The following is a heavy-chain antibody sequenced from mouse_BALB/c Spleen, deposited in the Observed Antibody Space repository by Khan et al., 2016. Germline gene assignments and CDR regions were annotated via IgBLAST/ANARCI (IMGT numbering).Heavy chain of an antibody. CDR1: GFNIKDTY. Sequence: VQLQQPGAELVKPGASVKLSCTVSGFNIKDTYIHRVKQRPEQGLEWIGRIDPANGHTKYDPKFQGKATITADPSSNTAYLQLSSLTSEDTAVYYCASSYGSIYSMDYWGQGTSVTVSS. V-gene: IGHV14-3*02. D-gene: IGHD1-1*01. CDR3: ASSYGSIYSMDY. CDR2: IDPANGHT. J-gene: IGHJ4*01.